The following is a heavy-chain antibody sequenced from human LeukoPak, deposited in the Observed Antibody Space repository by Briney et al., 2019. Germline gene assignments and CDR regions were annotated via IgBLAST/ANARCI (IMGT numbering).Heavy chain of an antibody. CDR1: GFTFSSNA. CDR3: AKDRGRSYCSSTRCYTYGMDV. Sequence: GGSLRLSCAASGFTFSSNAMHWVRQAPGKGLEWVALISYDGSNKYYADSVKGRFTISRDNSKNTLYLQMNSLRTEDTAVYYCAKDRGRSYCSSTRCYTYGMDVWGQGTTVTVAS. V-gene: IGHV3-30*04. J-gene: IGHJ6*02. D-gene: IGHD2-2*01. CDR2: ISYDGSNK.